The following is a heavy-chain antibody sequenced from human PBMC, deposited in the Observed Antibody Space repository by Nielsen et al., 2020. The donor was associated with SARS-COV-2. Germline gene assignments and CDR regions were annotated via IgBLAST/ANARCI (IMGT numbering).Heavy chain of an antibody. D-gene: IGHD6-13*01. J-gene: IGHJ6*02. CDR1: GFTFDDYA. V-gene: IGHV3-9*01. Sequence: SLKISCAASGFTFDDYAMHWVRQAPGKGLEWVSGISWNSGSKGYADSVKGRFTISRDNAKNSLYLQMNSLRAEDTALYYCATGAAAGTGNYYYGMDVWGQGTTVTVSS. CDR2: ISWNSGSK. CDR3: ATGAAAGTGNYYYGMDV.